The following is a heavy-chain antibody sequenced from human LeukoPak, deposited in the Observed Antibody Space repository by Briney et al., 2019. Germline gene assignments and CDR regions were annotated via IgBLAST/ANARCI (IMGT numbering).Heavy chain of an antibody. Sequence: PSQTLSLTCTVSGGSISTGDYYWSWICQPPGKGLEWIGYIYYSGSTYYNPSLKSRVSISVDTSTNQFSLKLNSVTASDTAVYYCARFTGWFDPWGQGTLVTVSS. CDR3: ARFTGWFDP. V-gene: IGHV4-30-4*01. CDR1: GGSISTGDYY. J-gene: IGHJ5*02. CDR2: IYYSGST.